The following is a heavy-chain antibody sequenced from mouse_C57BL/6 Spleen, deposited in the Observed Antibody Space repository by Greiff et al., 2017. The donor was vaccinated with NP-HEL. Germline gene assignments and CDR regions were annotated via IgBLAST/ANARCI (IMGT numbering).Heavy chain of an antibody. Sequence: EVQLQQSGPVLVKPGASVKMSCKASGYTFTDYYMNWVKQSHGKSLEWIGVINPYNGGTSYNQKFKGKATLTVDKSSSTAYMELNSLTSEDSAVYYCARYCSNLAWFAYWGQGTLVTVSA. CDR3: ARYCSNLAWFAY. V-gene: IGHV1-19*01. J-gene: IGHJ3*01. CDR2: INPYNGGT. D-gene: IGHD2-5*01. CDR1: GYTFTDYY.